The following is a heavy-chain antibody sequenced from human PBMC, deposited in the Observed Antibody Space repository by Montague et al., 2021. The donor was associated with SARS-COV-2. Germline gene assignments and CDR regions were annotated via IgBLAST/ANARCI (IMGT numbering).Heavy chain of an antibody. Sequence: SETLSLTCTVYGGSFSSYYWSWIRQPPGKGLEWIGYIYYSGSTNYNPSLKSRVTISVDTSKNQFSLKLSSVTAADTAVYYCARERYSFSLTRGSTWFDPWGQGTLVTVSS. CDR3: ARERYSFSLTRGSTWFDP. J-gene: IGHJ5*02. D-gene: IGHD3-9*01. V-gene: IGHV4-59*12. CDR1: GGSFSSYY. CDR2: IYYSGST.